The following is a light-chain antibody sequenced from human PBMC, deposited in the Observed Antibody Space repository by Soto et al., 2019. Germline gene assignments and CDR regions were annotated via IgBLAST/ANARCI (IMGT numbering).Light chain of an antibody. CDR2: WAS. J-gene: IGKJ2*01. CDR3: QQYYSTLYT. CDR1: QSVLYSSNNKNY. V-gene: IGKV4-1*01. Sequence: DIVMTQSPDSLAVSLGERATINCKSSQSVLYSSNNKNYLAWYQQKPGQPPKLLIYWASTRESGVPDRFSGSGSGTDFTLTISSLQAEDVEVYYNQQYYSTLYTFGQGTKLEIK.